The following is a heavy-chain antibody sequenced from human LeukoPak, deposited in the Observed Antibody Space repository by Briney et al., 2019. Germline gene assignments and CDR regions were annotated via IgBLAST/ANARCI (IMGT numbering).Heavy chain of an antibody. V-gene: IGHV4-61*02. CDR1: GDSISSGDYY. J-gene: IGHJ3*02. Sequence: PSETLSLTCTVSGDSISSGDYYWSWIRQPAGKGLEWIGRISSSGSTNYNPSLKSRVTISVDTSENQFSLKLSSVTAADTAVYFCARGPYSYDSSGAFDIWGQGTMVTVSS. CDR3: ARGPYSYDSSGAFDI. CDR2: ISSSGST. D-gene: IGHD3-22*01.